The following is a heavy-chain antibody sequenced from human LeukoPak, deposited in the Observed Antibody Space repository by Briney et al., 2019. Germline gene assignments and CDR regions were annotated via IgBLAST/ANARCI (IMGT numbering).Heavy chain of an antibody. V-gene: IGHV1-69*06. Sequence: PVKVSCKASGATFSRYAIRWVRQAPGQGLEWMGGILPIFGTANYAQKFQGRVTITADKSASTAYMELSSLRSEDTAVYYCARVRKDTAMVFDYWGQGTLVTVSS. CDR2: ILPIFGTA. D-gene: IGHD5-18*01. CDR1: GATFSRYA. J-gene: IGHJ4*02. CDR3: ARVRKDTAMVFDY.